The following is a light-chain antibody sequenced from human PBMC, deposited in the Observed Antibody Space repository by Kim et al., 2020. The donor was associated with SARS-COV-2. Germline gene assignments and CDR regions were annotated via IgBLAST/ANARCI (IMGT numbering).Light chain of an antibody. J-gene: IGKJ1*01. CDR1: QSISRF. Sequence: ASVGDRDPIPCRARQSISRFFNWYQQKPGEAPTLLIYGASRLQSGVPSRFSGSGSGTDFTLPISSLQPEDFATYYCQQSYSTPPTFGQRTKVDIK. CDR2: GAS. CDR3: QQSYSTPPT. V-gene: IGKV1-39*01.